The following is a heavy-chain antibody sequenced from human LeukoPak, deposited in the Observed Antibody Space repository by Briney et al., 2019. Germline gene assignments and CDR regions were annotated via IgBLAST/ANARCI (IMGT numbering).Heavy chain of an antibody. CDR3: ARHAPHIAARPYGFDY. CDR2: IYPGDSDT. Sequence: GESLKISCKGSGYSFTSYWIGWVRQMPGKGLEWMGIIYPGDSDTRYSPSFQGQVTISADKSISTAYLQWSSLKASDTAMYYCARHAPHIAARPYGFDYWGQGTLVTVSS. D-gene: IGHD6-6*01. V-gene: IGHV5-51*01. J-gene: IGHJ4*02. CDR1: GYSFTSYW.